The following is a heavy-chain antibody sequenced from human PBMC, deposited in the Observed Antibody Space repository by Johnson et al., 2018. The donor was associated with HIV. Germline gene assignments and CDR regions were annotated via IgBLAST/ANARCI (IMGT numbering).Heavy chain of an antibody. CDR3: AREHELIGERAFDI. V-gene: IGHV3-66*01. D-gene: IGHD2-21*01. J-gene: IGHJ3*02. Sequence: VQLVESGGGLVQPGGSLRLSCAASGFTVSSNYMSWVRQAPEMGLVWVSIVYSGGNTYYADSVRGRFTISRDRAKNTLFLQMNSLRAEDTAVYYCAREHELIGERAFDIWGQGTMVTVSS. CDR2: VYSGGNT. CDR1: GFTVSSNY.